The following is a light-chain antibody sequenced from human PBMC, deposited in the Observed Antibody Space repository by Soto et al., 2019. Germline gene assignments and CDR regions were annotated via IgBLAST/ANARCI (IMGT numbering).Light chain of an antibody. V-gene: IGKV3-15*01. CDR3: QQYNNWPYGT. CDR2: GAS. J-gene: IGKJ2*02. Sequence: EIVMTQSPATLSVSPGERATLSCRASQSVSSNLVWYQQKPGQAPRLLIYGASTRATGIPARFSGSGSGTEFTLTISSLQSEDFAVYYCQQYNNWPYGTFGQGTKLEIK. CDR1: QSVSSN.